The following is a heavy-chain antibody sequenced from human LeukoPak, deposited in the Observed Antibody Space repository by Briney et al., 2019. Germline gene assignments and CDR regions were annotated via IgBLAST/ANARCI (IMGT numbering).Heavy chain of an antibody. CDR1: GGSFSGYY. CDR3: ARVYSSSTSCHYYFDY. V-gene: IGHV4-34*01. CDR2: INHSGST. Sequence: SETLSLTCAVYGGSFSGYYWSWIRQTPGKGLEWSGEINHSGSTNYKPSLKSRVTISVDTSKSQLSLKLSSVTAADTAVYYCARVYSSSTSCHYYFDYWGQGTLVTVPS. D-gene: IGHD2-2*01. J-gene: IGHJ4*02.